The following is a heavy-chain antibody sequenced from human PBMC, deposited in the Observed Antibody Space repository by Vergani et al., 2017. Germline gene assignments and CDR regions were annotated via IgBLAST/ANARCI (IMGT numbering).Heavy chain of an antibody. CDR2: ISSSSSTI. CDR3: ARSHVQLWNPYYFDY. J-gene: IGHJ4*02. V-gene: IGHV3-48*04. CDR1: GFTFSSYS. D-gene: IGHD5-18*01. Sequence: EVQLVESGGGLVQPGGSLRLSCAASGFTFSSYSMNWFRQAPGKGLEWVSYISSSSSTIYYADSVKGRFTISRDNAKNSLYLQMNSLRAEDTAVYYCARSHVQLWNPYYFDYWGQGTLVTVSS.